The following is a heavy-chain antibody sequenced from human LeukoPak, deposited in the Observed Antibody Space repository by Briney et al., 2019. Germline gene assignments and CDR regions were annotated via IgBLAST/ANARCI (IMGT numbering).Heavy chain of an antibody. CDR3: ASGYRGYSGYDYYYYYYYMDV. Sequence: SETLSLPCTVSGGSISSSSYYWGWIRQPPGKGLEWIGSIYYSGSTYYNPSLKSRVTISVDTSKNQFSLKLSSVTAADTAVYYCASGYRGYSGYDYYYYYYYMDVWGKGTTVTVSS. CDR2: IYYSGST. J-gene: IGHJ6*03. CDR1: GGSISSSSYY. V-gene: IGHV4-39*01. D-gene: IGHD5-12*01.